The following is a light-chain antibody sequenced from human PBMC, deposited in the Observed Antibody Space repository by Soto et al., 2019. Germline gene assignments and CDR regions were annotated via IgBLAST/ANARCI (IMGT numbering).Light chain of an antibody. J-gene: IGKJ5*01. V-gene: IGKV1-5*03. CDR3: QQYSSYSPIT. Sequence: DIQMPRAPSTLSASVGDRLTITCRASQSINNWLAWYQKKPGRAPKLLIYKASVLETVAPSRFSGTGSGTEFTLTIHGLQPDDFATYYCQQYSSYSPITFGQGTRLEIK. CDR1: QSINNW. CDR2: KAS.